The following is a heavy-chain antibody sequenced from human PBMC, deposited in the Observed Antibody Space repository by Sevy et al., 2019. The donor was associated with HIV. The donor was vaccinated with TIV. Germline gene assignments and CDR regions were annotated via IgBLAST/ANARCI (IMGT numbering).Heavy chain of an antibody. CDR1: GFTFSSYG. Sequence: GGSLRLSCAASGFTFSSYGMHWVRRAPGKGLEWVAVVSYDGSNKDYADSVKGRFTISRDNSKNTLYLQMNSLRAEDTAVYYCAKAPYDSSAYYYLYYYYYGMDVWGQGTTVTVSS. CDR2: VSYDGSNK. CDR3: AKAPYDSSAYYYLYYYYYGMDV. J-gene: IGHJ6*02. V-gene: IGHV3-30*18. D-gene: IGHD3-22*01.